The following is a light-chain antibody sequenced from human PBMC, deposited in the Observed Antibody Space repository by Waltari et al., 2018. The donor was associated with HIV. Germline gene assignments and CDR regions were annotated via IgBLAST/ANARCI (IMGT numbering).Light chain of an antibody. V-gene: IGKV3-20*01. J-gene: IGKJ4*01. CDR3: QQFGTFT. CDR1: QGVCSRD. CDR2: GAS. Sequence: EIVLTPSPRTRPLSPGERAPLSCRPSQGVCSRDLARYQQKPGQATRLVISGASSRSTGITDRFSGSGSGTDFTLTISGLEPEDVAVYYCQQFGTFTFGGGTKVEIK.